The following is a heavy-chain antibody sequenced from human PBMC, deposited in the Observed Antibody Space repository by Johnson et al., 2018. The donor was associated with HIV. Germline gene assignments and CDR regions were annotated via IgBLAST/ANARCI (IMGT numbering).Heavy chain of an antibody. CDR2: ISSSGSTI. V-gene: IGHV3-11*04. CDR3: ARATNPRMATITDDAFDI. J-gene: IGHJ3*02. D-gene: IGHD5-24*01. CDR1: GFTFSDYY. Sequence: QVQLVESGGGLVKPGGSLRLSCAASGFTFSDYYMSWIRQAPRQGLEWVSYISSSGSTIYYADSVKGRFTISRDNAKNSLYLQMNSLRAEDTAVYYCARATNPRMATITDDAFDIWGQGTMVTVSS.